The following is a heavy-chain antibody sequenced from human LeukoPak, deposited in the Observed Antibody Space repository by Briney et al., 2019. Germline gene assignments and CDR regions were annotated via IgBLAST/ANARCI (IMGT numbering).Heavy chain of an antibody. CDR3: ARDSWPEVVRFDY. CDR2: IYHSGNT. J-gene: IGHJ4*02. CDR1: GYSISSGYY. Sequence: PSETLSLTCTVSGYSISSGYYWGWIRQPPGKGLERIGNIYHSGNTYYNPSLKSRVTMSVDTSKNQFSLKLSSVTAADTAVYYCARDSWPEVVRFDYWGQGTLVTVSS. V-gene: IGHV4-38-2*02. D-gene: IGHD1-14*01.